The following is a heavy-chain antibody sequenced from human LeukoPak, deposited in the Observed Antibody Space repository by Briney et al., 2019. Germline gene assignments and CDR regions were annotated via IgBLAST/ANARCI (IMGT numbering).Heavy chain of an antibody. V-gene: IGHV4-39*01. CDR3: ARQNRLLWFGEPNYYYYYYMDV. CDR2: IYYSGST. CDR1: GGSISSSSYY. D-gene: IGHD3-10*01. Sequence: PSETLSLTCTVSGGSISSSSYYWGWIRQPPGKGLEWTGSIYYSGSTYYNPSLKSRVTISVDTSKNQFSLKLSSVTAADTAVYYCARQNRLLWFGEPNYYYYYYMDVWGKGTTVTISS. J-gene: IGHJ6*03.